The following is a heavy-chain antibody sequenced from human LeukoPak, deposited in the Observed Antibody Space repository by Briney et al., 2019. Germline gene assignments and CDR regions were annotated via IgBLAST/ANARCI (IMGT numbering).Heavy chain of an antibody. Sequence: GGSLRLSCAASGFTFDDYALHWVRQAPGKGLEWVSGISWNSGNIDYADSVQGRFTISRDNAKNSLYLQMNSLRVEDTAVYYCARGGGYCGGDCYGIDYWGQGTLVTVSS. V-gene: IGHV3-9*01. CDR2: ISWNSGNI. D-gene: IGHD2-21*01. CDR1: GFTFDDYA. J-gene: IGHJ4*02. CDR3: ARGGGYCGGDCYGIDY.